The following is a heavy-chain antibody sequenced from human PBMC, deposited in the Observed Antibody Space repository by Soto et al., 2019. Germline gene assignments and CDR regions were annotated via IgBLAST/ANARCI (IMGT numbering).Heavy chain of an antibody. Sequence: ASVKVSCKATGYTFTSYAMHWMRQAPGQRLEWMGWINAGNGNTKYSQKFQGRVTITRDTSASTAYMELSSLRSEDTAVYYCARDAIEYSSSSAWFDPWGQGTLVTVSS. CDR3: ARDAIEYSSSSAWFDP. D-gene: IGHD6-6*01. CDR2: INAGNGNT. J-gene: IGHJ5*02. V-gene: IGHV1-3*01. CDR1: GYTFTSYA.